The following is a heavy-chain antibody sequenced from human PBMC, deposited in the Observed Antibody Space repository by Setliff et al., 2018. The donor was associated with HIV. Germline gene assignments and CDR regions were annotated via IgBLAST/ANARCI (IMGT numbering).Heavy chain of an antibody. V-gene: IGHV4-38-2*02. CDR2: IYYSGST. D-gene: IGHD3-22*01. J-gene: IGHJ3*02. CDR3: ARVGHYFDAFDI. Sequence: SETLSLTCSVSGYSINSVNYWGWIRQPPGKGLEWIGNIYYSGSTYYNPSLNSRVTISVDTSKNHFSLKLSSVTAADTAIYYGARVGHYFDAFDIWGQGTMVTVSS. CDR1: GYSINSVNY.